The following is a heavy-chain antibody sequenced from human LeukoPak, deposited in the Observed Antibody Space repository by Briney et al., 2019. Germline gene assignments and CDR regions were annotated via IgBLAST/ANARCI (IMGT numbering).Heavy chain of an antibody. J-gene: IGHJ4*02. CDR1: GYTFTDYY. D-gene: IGHD5-24*01. CDR2: IHPPSGGT. CDR3: VRDPGWLQVDF. Sequence: ASVKVSCKASGYTFTDYYLHWVRQAPGQGLEWMGWIHPPSGGTNYAEKLQGRVTMTRDTSISTAYLALSRLTSDDAGVYYCVRDPGWLQVDFWGQGTLLTVSS. V-gene: IGHV1-2*02.